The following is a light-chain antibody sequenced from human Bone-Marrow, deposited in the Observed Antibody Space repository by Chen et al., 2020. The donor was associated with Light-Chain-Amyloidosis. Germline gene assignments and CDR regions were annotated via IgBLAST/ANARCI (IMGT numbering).Light chain of an antibody. J-gene: IGKJ5*01. CDR1: QSIGTA. CDR3: QEYNSYLFT. Sequence: DIQMTQSPSALSASVGDRVTITCRASQSIGTALAWYQQKPGKAPELLIFKASRLDTGVPSRFSGSGSGTEFTLTISSLQPDDSGTYYCQEYNSYLFTFGQGTRREIK. CDR2: KAS. V-gene: IGKV1-5*03.